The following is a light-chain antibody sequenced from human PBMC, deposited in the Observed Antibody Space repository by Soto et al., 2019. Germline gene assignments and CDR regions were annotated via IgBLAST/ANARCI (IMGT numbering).Light chain of an antibody. Sequence: EIVMTQSPATLSVSPGQRVTFSCRASQSVTSNLAWYQHKPGQAPRLLIYRASTGATGIPARFSGSGSGTEFTLTINSLQSEDFAIYYCQQYNNWPVTFGGGTKVDIK. CDR2: RAS. V-gene: IGKV3-15*01. CDR1: QSVTSN. CDR3: QQYNNWPVT. J-gene: IGKJ4*01.